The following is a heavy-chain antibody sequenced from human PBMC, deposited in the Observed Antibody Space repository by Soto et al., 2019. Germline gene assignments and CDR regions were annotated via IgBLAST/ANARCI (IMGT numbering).Heavy chain of an antibody. D-gene: IGHD2-15*01. CDR1: GYIFTTNG. J-gene: IGHJ4*02. CDR2: INPNNGNT. CDR3: ARGYCSGGICPIDY. Sequence: QVQLVQSGAEVKKPGASVRVSCTASGYIFTTNGISWVRQAPGQGLEWMGWINPNNGNTVYAQKFQGRGTMTIDTSTSTAYVELGSLRSDDTAVYYCARGYCSGGICPIDYWGQGTLVTVSS. V-gene: IGHV1-18*01.